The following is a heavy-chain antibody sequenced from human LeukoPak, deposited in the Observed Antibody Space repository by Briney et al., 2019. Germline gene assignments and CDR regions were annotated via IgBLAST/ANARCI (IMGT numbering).Heavy chain of an antibody. J-gene: IGHJ6*02. CDR3: ARDYYGSGSLGYYYYGMDV. CDR1: GGSVSRGSYY. CDR2: IYYSGST. D-gene: IGHD3-10*01. Sequence: SETLSLTCTVSGGSVSRGSYYWSWLRQPPGKGLEWIGYIYYSGSTNYNPSLKSRVTISVDTSKNQFSLKLSSVTAADTAVYYCARDYYGSGSLGYYYYGMDVWGQGTTVTVSS. V-gene: IGHV4-61*01.